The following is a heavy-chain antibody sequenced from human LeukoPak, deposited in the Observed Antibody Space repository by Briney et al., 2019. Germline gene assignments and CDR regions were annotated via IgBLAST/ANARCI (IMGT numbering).Heavy chain of an antibody. CDR3: ARAQMVQGARFDP. V-gene: IGHV1-2*06. CDR2: INPNSGGT. CDR1: GYTFTGYY. Sequence: GASVKVSCKASGYTFTGYYMHWVRQAPGQGLEWMGRINPNSGGTNYAQKFQGRVTMTRDASISTAYMELSRLRSDDTAVYYCARAQMVQGARFDPWGQGTLVTVSS. D-gene: IGHD3-10*01. J-gene: IGHJ5*02.